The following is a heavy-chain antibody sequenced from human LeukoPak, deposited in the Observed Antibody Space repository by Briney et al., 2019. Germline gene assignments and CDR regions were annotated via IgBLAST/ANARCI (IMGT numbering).Heavy chain of an antibody. Sequence: GESLKISCKGSGYSFTSYWIGWVRQMPGKGLEWMGIIYPGDSDTRYSPSFQGQVTISADKSISTAYLQWSSLRASDTAMYYCARRLGYSYGAVWALGDWGQGTLVTVSS. J-gene: IGHJ4*02. CDR2: IYPGDSDT. D-gene: IGHD5-18*01. CDR3: ARRLGYSYGAVWALGD. V-gene: IGHV5-51*01. CDR1: GYSFTSYW.